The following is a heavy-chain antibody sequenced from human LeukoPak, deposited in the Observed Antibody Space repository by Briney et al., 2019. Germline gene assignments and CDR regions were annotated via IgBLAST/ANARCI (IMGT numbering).Heavy chain of an antibody. V-gene: IGHV3-66*01. D-gene: IGHD2-15*01. J-gene: IGHJ3*02. CDR2: IYSGGST. CDR1: GFTVSSNY. CDR3: ATARGVFDI. Sequence: GGSLRLSCAASGFTVSSNYMTWVRQAPGKGLEWVSVIYSGGSTYYTDSVKGRFTISRDNSKNTLYLRMNNLRAEDTAVYYCATARGVFDIWGQGTMVTVSS.